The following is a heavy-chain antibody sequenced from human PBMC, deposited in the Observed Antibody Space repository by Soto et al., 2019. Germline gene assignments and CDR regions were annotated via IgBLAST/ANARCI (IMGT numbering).Heavy chain of an antibody. CDR2: IYSDGRT. V-gene: IGHV3-53*01. CDR1: ELTLSSNY. CDR3: ARAYGAGSYFCDY. D-gene: IGHD3-10*01. J-gene: IGHJ4*02. Sequence: GGSLRLSCAASELTLSSNYMTWVRQAPGKGLEWVSLIYSDGRTYHADSVTGRFTISRDDFRNTVYLQMNSLRAEDTAMYYCARAYGAGSYFCDYWGQGTPVTVSS.